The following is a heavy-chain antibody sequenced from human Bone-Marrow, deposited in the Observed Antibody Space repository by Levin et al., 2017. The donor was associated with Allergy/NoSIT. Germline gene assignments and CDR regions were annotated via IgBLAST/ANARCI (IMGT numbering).Heavy chain of an antibody. J-gene: IGHJ4*02. D-gene: IGHD2-2*01. Sequence: GASVKVSCAASGFTFDSYAMSWVRQAPGKGLAWVSSISLSGARTDYADSVQGRFTISRDNSKNTLYLQMNGLRPEDTAVYYCARRGFPAAPEYYFDYWGQGTLVTVSS. V-gene: IGHV3-23*01. CDR1: GFTFDSYA. CDR3: ARRGFPAAPEYYFDY. CDR2: ISLSGART.